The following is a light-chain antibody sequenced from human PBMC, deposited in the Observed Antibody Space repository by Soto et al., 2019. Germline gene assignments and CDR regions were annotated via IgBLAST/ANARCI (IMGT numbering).Light chain of an antibody. J-gene: IGLJ2*01. CDR2: GDS. CDR1: SSNIGAHYD. V-gene: IGLV1-40*01. CDR3: QSYDISLSGSV. Sequence: QSVLTQPPSVSGAPGQRVTISCTGSSSNIGAHYDVHWYQQLPGTAPKLLIYGDSNRPSGVPDRFSGSKSGTSASLAITGLQAEDEADYYCQSYDISLSGSVFGGGTKVTVL.